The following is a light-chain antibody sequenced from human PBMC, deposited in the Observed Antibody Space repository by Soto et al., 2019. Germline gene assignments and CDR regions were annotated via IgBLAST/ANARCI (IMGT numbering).Light chain of an antibody. CDR3: QSYDSSLSGYV. CDR2: ENN. J-gene: IGLJ1*01. CDR1: SSNIGAGYE. V-gene: IGLV1-40*01. Sequence: QTVVTQPPSVSEAPGQRVTISCTGSSSNIGAGYEAHWYQQVPGTAPKLLIYENNNRPSGVPDRFSGSKSGTSASLAITGLQAEDEAEYYRQSYDSSLSGYVFGTGTKLTVL.